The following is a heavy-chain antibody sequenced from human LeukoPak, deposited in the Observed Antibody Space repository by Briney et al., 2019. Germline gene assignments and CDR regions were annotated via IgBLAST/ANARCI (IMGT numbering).Heavy chain of an antibody. CDR1: GESFCGYY. D-gene: IGHD3-22*01. Sequence: SETLSLTRAVYGESFCGYYWIWIRQPPGKGLESNWEINHSGSTNYNPSLESLVTISVDTSKNQFSLKLSSVTAGDKAVYYCATISTHDSIRYRDYWGKGTLVTVSS. CDR2: INHSGST. V-gene: IGHV4-34*01. CDR3: ATISTHDSIRYRDY. J-gene: IGHJ4*02.